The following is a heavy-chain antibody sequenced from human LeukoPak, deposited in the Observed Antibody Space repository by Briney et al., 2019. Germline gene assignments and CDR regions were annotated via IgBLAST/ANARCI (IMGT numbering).Heavy chain of an antibody. CDR1: GGSFSDYY. D-gene: IGHD3-22*01. V-gene: IGHV4-34*01. CDR3: ARVGDYDSSGMLDY. J-gene: IGHJ4*02. CDR2: NNPDGST. Sequence: PSETLSLTCAVYGGSFSDYYWSWIRQPPGKGLEWIGENNPDGSTNYNPSLKSRVTISVDTSKNQFSLKLSSVTAADTAVYYCARVGDYDSSGMLDYWGQGTLVTVSS.